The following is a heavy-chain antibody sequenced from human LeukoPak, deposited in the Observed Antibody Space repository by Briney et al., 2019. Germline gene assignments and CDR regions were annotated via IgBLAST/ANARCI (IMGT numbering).Heavy chain of an antibody. Sequence: PGGSLRLSCAASGFSISSYEMNWVRQAPGKGLEWVSHISSSGSTIWYADSVKGRFTISRDNAKNSLYLQMNSLRAEDTAVYYCARAELAPYYYYMDVWGKGTTVTVSS. V-gene: IGHV3-48*03. CDR2: ISSSGSTI. CDR1: GFSISSYE. D-gene: IGHD1-7*01. CDR3: ARAELAPYYYYMDV. J-gene: IGHJ6*03.